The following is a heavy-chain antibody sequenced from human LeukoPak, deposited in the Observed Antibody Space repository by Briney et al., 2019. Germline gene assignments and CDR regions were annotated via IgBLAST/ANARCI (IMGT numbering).Heavy chain of an antibody. CDR2: INHSGST. Sequence: SETLSLTCAVYGGSFSGYYWSWIRQPPGKGLEWIGEINHSGSTNYNPSLKSRVTISVDTSKNQFSLKLSSVTAADTAVYYCARGRVVRGVTQFNYYYYYYMDVWGKGTTVTVSS. D-gene: IGHD3-10*01. CDR3: ARGRVVRGVTQFNYYYYYYMDV. V-gene: IGHV4-34*01. J-gene: IGHJ6*03. CDR1: GGSFSGYY.